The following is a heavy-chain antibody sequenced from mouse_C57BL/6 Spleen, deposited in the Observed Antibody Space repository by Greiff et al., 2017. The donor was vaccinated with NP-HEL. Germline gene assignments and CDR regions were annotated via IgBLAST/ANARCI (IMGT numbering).Heavy chain of an antibody. CDR2: IYPGSGST. CDR3: ARGFYGNYGGAMDY. J-gene: IGHJ4*01. V-gene: IGHV1-55*01. Sequence: QVQLQQPGAELVKPGASVKMSCKASGYTFTSYWITWVKQRPGQGLEWIGDIYPGSGSTNYNEKFKSKATLTVDTSSSTAYMQLSSLTSEDSAVYYCARGFYGNYGGAMDYWGQGTSVTVSS. CDR1: GYTFTSYW. D-gene: IGHD2-1*01.